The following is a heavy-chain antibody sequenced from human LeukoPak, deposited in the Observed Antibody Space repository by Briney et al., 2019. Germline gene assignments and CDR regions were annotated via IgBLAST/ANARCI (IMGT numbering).Heavy chain of an antibody. Sequence: PGGSLSLSCAASGFTFTNYAMSWVRQAPGKGLEWVSFLYSVGRTYYADSVKGRFTISRDNSKNTLYLQMNSLRAEDTAVYYCARAPLVSYCAGDCHFDYWGQGTLVTVSS. V-gene: IGHV3-53*01. CDR1: GFTFTNYA. CDR3: ARAPLVSYCAGDCHFDY. D-gene: IGHD2-21*02. CDR2: LYSVGRT. J-gene: IGHJ4*02.